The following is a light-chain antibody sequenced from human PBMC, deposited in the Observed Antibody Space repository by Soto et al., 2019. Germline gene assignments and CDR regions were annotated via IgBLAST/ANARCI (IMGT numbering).Light chain of an antibody. CDR3: QQYDNLPPYT. CDR2: DAS. CDR1: RDISVY. V-gene: IGKV1-33*01. J-gene: IGKJ2*01. Sequence: DIQMTQSPSSLSAFVGDRVTITCQASRDISVYLNWYPQKPGKPPKLLVYDASNLQTGVPSRFSGSGSGTHFTFTISSLQPEDVATYYCQQYDNLPPYTFGQGTKLEIK.